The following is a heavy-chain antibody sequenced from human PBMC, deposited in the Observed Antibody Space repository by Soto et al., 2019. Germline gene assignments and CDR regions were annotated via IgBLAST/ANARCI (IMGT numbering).Heavy chain of an antibody. CDR2: IIPILGIA. Sequence: QVQLVQSGAEVKKPGSSVKVSCKASGGTFSSYTISWVRQAPGQGLEWMGRIIPILGIANYAQKFQGRVTMTADKSTSTAYMELSSLRSEDTAVYYCARDSHLQLGLKYYFDYWGQGTLVTVSS. CDR1: GGTFSSYT. D-gene: IGHD1-1*01. CDR3: ARDSHLQLGLKYYFDY. J-gene: IGHJ4*02. V-gene: IGHV1-69*08.